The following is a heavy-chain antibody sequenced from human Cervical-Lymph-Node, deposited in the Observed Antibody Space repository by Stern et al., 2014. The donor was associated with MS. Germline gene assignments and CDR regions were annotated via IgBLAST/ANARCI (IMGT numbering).Heavy chain of an antibody. J-gene: IGHJ4*02. CDR3: AVDYGDQYYFDY. D-gene: IGHD4-17*01. V-gene: IGHV1-46*01. CDR1: GYTFTSYY. CDR2: INPSGGST. Sequence: QLVQSGAEVKKPGASVKVSCKASGYTFTSYYMHWVRQAPGQGLEWMGIINPSGGSTSYAQKFQGRVTMTRDTSTSTVYMELSSMRSEDTAVYYCAVDYGDQYYFDYWGQGTLVTVSS.